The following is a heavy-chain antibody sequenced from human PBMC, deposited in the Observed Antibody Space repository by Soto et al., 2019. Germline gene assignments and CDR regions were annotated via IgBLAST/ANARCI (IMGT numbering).Heavy chain of an antibody. V-gene: IGHV4-30-2*01. D-gene: IGHD3-10*01. CDR3: ARVPGP. CDR2: IYHSGST. CDR1: GGSISSGGYS. Sequence: QLQLQESGSGLVKPSQTLSLTCAVSGGSISSGGYSRSWTRQPPGKVLEWVGYIYHSGSTSYNPALKSRVTISVDRSKTQLPLKLSSVTAADTAVYYCARVPGPWGQGTLVTVSS. J-gene: IGHJ5*02.